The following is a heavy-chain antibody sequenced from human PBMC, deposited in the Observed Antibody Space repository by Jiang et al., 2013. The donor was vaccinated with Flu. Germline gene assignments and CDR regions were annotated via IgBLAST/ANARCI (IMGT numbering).Heavy chain of an antibody. CDR1: GGSISSSSYY. Sequence: GGSISSSSYYWDWVRPAPREGTGVDRSIYYTGTTYYNPSLKSRVTISVDRSTHQLSLKLSSLTAADTAVYYCARQQFATSPLDYWGQGTLVTVSS. V-gene: IGHV4-39*01. CDR2: IYYTGTT. D-gene: IGHD3-16*01. CDR3: ARQQFATSPLDY. J-gene: IGHJ4*02.